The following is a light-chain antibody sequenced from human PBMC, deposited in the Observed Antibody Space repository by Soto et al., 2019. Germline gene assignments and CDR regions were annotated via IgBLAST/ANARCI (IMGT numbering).Light chain of an antibody. V-gene: IGKV3-15*01. CDR1: QTISSN. Sequence: EIVMTQSPATLSVSPGERASLSCRASQTISSNLAWYQQKPGQAPRLLIHGASTRATGVPARFSGSGSGTEFNLTITSLQSEDFAVYYCQQYHNWPPQYTFGQGTQLQI. CDR3: QQYHNWPPQYT. CDR2: GAS. J-gene: IGKJ2*01.